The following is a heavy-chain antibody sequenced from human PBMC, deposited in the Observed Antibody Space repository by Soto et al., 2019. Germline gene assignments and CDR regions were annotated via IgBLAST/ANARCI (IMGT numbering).Heavy chain of an antibody. CDR2: ISANGQGI. V-gene: IGHV3-23*01. D-gene: IGHD2-2*01. CDR1: GFTFTYYA. CDR3: AKDRDYPRDQFHY. Sequence: GASVKVSCTASGFTFTYYAFSWVRQAPGKGLEWVSAISANGQGIYYADSVRGRFTISRDNSKNTVFLHMDSLRAEDTAVYYCAKDRDYPRDQFHYWGQGTLVTVSS. J-gene: IGHJ4*02.